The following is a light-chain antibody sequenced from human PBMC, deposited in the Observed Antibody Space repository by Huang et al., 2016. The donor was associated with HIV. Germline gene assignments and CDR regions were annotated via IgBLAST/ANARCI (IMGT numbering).Light chain of an antibody. CDR3: QQYDNLPYT. CDR1: QDISND. Sequence: DIQMTQSPSSLSASVGDRVTITCQASQDISNDLNWYQQKPGKAPKLLIYDASNLETGVPSRFSGSGSGTDFTFTISSLQLEDIATYYCQQYDNLPYTFGQGTKLEIK. J-gene: IGKJ2*01. CDR2: DAS. V-gene: IGKV1-33*01.